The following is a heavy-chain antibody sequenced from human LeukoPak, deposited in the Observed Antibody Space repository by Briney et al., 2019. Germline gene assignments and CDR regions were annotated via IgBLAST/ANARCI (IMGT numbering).Heavy chain of an antibody. CDR3: SKRHAYSSPHFDY. J-gene: IGHJ4*02. D-gene: IGHD5-18*01. V-gene: IGHV3-30*02. CDR1: GFTFSAFA. CDR2: IQYDGSKK. Sequence: GGSLTLSCAASGFTFSAFAMHWVRQAPGKGLEWVAFIQYDGSKKYYADSVKGRFSVSRDNSKNTVFLQMNSLRTEDAAVYYCSKRHAYSSPHFDYWGQGTLVTVSS.